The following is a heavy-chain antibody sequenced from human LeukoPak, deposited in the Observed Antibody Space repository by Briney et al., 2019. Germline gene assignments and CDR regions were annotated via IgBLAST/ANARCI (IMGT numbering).Heavy chain of an antibody. CDR1: GFTLSNYG. CDR3: ATARSYTNSWFFES. V-gene: IGHV3-33*01. D-gene: IGHD6-13*01. CDR2: IWYDGSNK. J-gene: IGHJ4*02. Sequence: GGSLRLSCAASGFTLSNYGMHWVRQAPGKGLEWVAIIWYDGSNKYYADSVKGRFTISRDNSENTLYLQMNSLRADDTAVYYCATARSYTNSWFFESWGQGSLVSVSS.